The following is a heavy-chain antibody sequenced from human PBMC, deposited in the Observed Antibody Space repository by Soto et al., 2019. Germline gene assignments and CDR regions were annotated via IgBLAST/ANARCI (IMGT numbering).Heavy chain of an antibody. CDR2: INHSGST. D-gene: IGHD3-3*01. CDR1: GGSFSGYY. V-gene: IGHV4-34*01. J-gene: IGHJ5*01. Sequence: SETLSLTCAVYGGSFSGYYWSWIRQPPGKGLEWIGEINHSGSTNYNPSLKSRVTISVDTSKNQFSLKLSSVTAADTAVYYCARGLYNGPITIFGVVIIANCFDFWGQGTLVTVTS. CDR3: ARGLYNGPITIFGVVIIANCFDF.